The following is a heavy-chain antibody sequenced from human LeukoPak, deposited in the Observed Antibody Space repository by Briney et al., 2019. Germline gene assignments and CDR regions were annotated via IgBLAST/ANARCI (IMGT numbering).Heavy chain of an antibody. CDR3: ARAEVGDYSLS. Sequence: ASETLSLTCTVSGGSISSYYWSWIRQPPGKGLEWIGYIYYSGSTNYNPSLKSRVTISVDTSKNQFSLKLSSVTAADTAVYYCARAEVGDYSLSWGQGTMVTVSS. CDR2: IYYSGST. V-gene: IGHV4-59*01. D-gene: IGHD4-11*01. J-gene: IGHJ3*01. CDR1: GGSISSYY.